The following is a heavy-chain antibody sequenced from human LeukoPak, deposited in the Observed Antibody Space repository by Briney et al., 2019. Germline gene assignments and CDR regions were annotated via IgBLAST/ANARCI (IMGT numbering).Heavy chain of an antibody. J-gene: IGHJ4*02. CDR1: GYTFTGYY. D-gene: IGHD6-19*01. V-gene: IGHV1-2*02. Sequence: ASVKVPCKASGYTFTGYYMHWVRQAPGQGIEWMGWINPNSGGTNYAQKFQGRVTMTRDTSISTAYMELSRLRSDDTAVYYCARDRIAVAGGFDYWGQGTLVTVSS. CDR3: ARDRIAVAGGFDY. CDR2: INPNSGGT.